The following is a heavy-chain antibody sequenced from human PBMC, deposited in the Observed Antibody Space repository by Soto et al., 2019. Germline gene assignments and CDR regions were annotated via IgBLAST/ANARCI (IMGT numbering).Heavy chain of an antibody. J-gene: IGHJ4*02. CDR3: AKGKSSGWYYFDY. Sequence: PGGSLRLSCAASGFTFSNYAMSWVRQAPGKGLEWVSGISASGRDTYYADSVKDRFTISRDNSKNTVYLQVNSLRADDTAIYYCAKGKSSGWYYFDYWGQGTPVTVSS. D-gene: IGHD6-19*01. CDR1: GFTFSNYA. V-gene: IGHV3-23*01. CDR2: ISASGRDT.